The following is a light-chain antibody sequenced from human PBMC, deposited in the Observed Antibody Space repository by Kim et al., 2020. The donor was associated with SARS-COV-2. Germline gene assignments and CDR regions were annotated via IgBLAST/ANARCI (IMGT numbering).Light chain of an antibody. CDR3: SSYRTSSSYV. V-gene: IGLV2-14*03. CDR2: DVT. J-gene: IGLJ1*01. CDR1: SSDVGGYNS. Sequence: GQSITISCTGTSSDVGGYNSVSWYQHHPGKAPKLITYDVTKRPSGVSNRFSGSKSGNTASLTISGLQADDESDYYCSSYRTSSSYVFGTGTKVTVL.